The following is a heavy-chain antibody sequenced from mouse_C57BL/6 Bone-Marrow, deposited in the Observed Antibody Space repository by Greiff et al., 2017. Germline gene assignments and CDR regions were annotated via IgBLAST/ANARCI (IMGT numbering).Heavy chain of an antibody. CDR3: ARCPDGDDVSYAMDN. J-gene: IGHJ4*01. CDR2: IRNKANGYTT. D-gene: IGHD2-2*01. CDR1: GFTFTDYY. Sequence: EVKLMESGGGLVQPGGSLSLSCAASGFTFTDYYMSWVRQPPGKALEWLGFIRNKANGYTTAYSASVKGRFTISRDNSKNILYLQMNALRAEDSATYYWARCPDGDDVSYAMDNWGQGTSVTVSS. V-gene: IGHV7-3*01.